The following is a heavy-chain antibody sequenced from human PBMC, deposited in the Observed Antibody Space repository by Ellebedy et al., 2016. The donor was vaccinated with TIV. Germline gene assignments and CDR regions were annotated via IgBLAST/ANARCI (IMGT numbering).Heavy chain of an antibody. Sequence: MPSETLSLTCTVSGGSISRGDYYWSWIRQPPGKGLEWIGYIYYSGSTYYNPSLKSRVTISADTSKNQFSLKLTSVTAADTAVYYCARVGPAPYNARSGQTYHFDFWGQGTLVTVSS. J-gene: IGHJ4*02. D-gene: IGHD3-22*01. CDR1: GGSISRGDYY. CDR2: IYYSGST. CDR3: ARVGPAPYNARSGQTYHFDF. V-gene: IGHV4-30-4*01.